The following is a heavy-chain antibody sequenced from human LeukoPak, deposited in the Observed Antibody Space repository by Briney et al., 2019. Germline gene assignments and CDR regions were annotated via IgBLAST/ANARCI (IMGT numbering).Heavy chain of an antibody. Sequence: GASVKVSCKASGYTFTSYDINWVRQATGQGLEWMGWMNPNSGNTGYAQKFQGRVTMTRNTSISTAYMELSRLTSDDTAVYYCARDSSYKPLDYWGQGTLVTVSS. CDR2: MNPNSGNT. V-gene: IGHV1-8*01. CDR3: ARDSSYKPLDY. J-gene: IGHJ4*02. CDR1: GYTFTSYD. D-gene: IGHD1-26*01.